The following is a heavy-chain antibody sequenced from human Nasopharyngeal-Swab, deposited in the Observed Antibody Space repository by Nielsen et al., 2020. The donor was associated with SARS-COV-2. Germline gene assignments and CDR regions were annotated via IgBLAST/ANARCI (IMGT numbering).Heavy chain of an antibody. Sequence: ASVQVSCKASGYTFTIYGITWVRQAPGQGLEWMGWISAYNGNTNYAQKLQGRVTMTTDTSTSTAYMELRSLRSDDTAVYYCATRAVAGFFDYWGQGTLVTVSS. V-gene: IGHV1-18*01. CDR3: ATRAVAGFFDY. CDR1: GYTFTIYG. D-gene: IGHD6-19*01. CDR2: ISAYNGNT. J-gene: IGHJ4*02.